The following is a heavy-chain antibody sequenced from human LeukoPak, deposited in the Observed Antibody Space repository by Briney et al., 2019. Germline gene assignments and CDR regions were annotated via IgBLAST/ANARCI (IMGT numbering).Heavy chain of an antibody. CDR1: GYTFTSYG. CDR3: ARVIKSYYVILTGYYGSYSYGMDV. V-gene: IGHV1-18*01. CDR2: ISAYNGNT. D-gene: IGHD3-9*01. Sequence: ASVKVSCKASGYTFTSYGISWVRQAPGQGLEWMGWISAYNGNTNYAQKLQGRVTMTTDTSTSTAYMELRSLRSDDTAVYYCARVIKSYYVILTGYYGSYSYGMDVWGQGPTVTV. J-gene: IGHJ6*02.